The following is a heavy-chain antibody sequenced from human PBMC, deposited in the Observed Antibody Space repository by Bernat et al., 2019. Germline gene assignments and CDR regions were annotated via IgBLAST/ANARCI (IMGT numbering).Heavy chain of an antibody. CDR1: GYTFTSYD. D-gene: IGHD4-4*01. V-gene: IGHV1-18*01. CDR2: ISAYNGDT. J-gene: IGHJ4*02. Sequence: QVQLVQSGAEVKKPGASVKVSCKASGYTFTSYDISWVRQAPGQGLEWMGWISAYNGDTNYAQKLQGRVTMTTDTSTSTAYMELRRLRSDDTAVYYCARSSRCSNYGMYFDYWGQRTLGNVSS. CDR3: ARSSRCSNYGMYFDY.